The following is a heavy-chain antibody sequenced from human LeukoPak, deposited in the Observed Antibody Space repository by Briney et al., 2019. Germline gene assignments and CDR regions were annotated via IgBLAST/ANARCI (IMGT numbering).Heavy chain of an antibody. J-gene: IGHJ4*02. CDR1: GFTFSSYA. CDR3: ARSTGDSSLSDY. CDR2: ISYDGSNK. D-gene: IGHD7-27*01. Sequence: GRSLRLSCAASGFTFSSYAMHWVRQAPGKGLEWVAVISYDGSNKYYADSVKGRFTISRDNSKNTLYLQMGSLRAEDMAVYYCARSTGDSSLSDYWGQGTLVTVSS. V-gene: IGHV3-30*14.